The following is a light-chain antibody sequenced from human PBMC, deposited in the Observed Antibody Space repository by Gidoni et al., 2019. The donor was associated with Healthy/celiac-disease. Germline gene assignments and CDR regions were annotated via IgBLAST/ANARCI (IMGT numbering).Light chain of an antibody. J-gene: IGLJ2*01. Sequence: QSALTQPASVSGSPGQSITISCTGTISDVGGYNYVSWYQQHPGKAPKLMIYEVSNRPSGVSNRFSGSKSGNTASLTISGLQAEDEADYYCSSYTSSSTLGVFGGGTKLTVL. V-gene: IGLV2-14*01. CDR2: EVS. CDR1: ISDVGGYNY. CDR3: SSYTSSSTLGV.